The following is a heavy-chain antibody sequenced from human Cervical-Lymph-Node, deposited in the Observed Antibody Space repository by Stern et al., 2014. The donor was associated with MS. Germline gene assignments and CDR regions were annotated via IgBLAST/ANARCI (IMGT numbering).Heavy chain of an antibody. Sequence: EVQLEESGGGLVQPGGSLKLSCAASGFTFSASGIHWVRQASGKGLEWVGRIRGKAHSFATDYAASVKGRFTISRDDSKNMAYLQMNSLKTEDTAIYYCTRQGPTPVDDFDYWGQGTLVTVSS. J-gene: IGHJ4*02. CDR3: TRQGPTPVDDFDY. CDR1: GFTFSASG. CDR2: IRGKAHSFAT. V-gene: IGHV3-73*01.